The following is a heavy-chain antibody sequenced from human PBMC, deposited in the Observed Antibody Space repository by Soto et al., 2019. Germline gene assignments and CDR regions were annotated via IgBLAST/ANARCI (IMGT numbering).Heavy chain of an antibody. D-gene: IGHD2-2*02. V-gene: IGHV3-30*18. CDR1: GGTFSSYG. CDR3: VKESCSSTGCYRAVNYYYYYGMDV. Sequence: EGSLRLSCAASGGTFSSYGMHWVRQAPGKGLEWVAVISYEGSNKSSADSVKGRFTIARDNSKTTLYLQMNSLRAEDVAVYYCVKESCSSTGCYRAVNYYYYYGMDVWGQGTTVTVSS. J-gene: IGHJ6*02. CDR2: ISYEGSNK.